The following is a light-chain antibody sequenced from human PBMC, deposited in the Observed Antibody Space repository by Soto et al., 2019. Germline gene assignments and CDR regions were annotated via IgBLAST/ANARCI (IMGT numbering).Light chain of an antibody. J-gene: IGKJ2*01. V-gene: IGKV3-20*01. CDR2: GAS. CDR1: QNVISDY. Sequence: EIVLTQSPGTLSLSPGERATLSCRASQNVISDYLAWYQQRPGQAPRLLIYGASSRATGIPDRFSGSGSVTDFTLTISRLEPEDFAVYYCQQYGSSPLATFGQGTKLEIK. CDR3: QQYGSSPLAT.